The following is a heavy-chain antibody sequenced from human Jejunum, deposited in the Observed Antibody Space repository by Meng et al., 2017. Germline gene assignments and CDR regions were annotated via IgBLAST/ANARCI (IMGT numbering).Heavy chain of an antibody. J-gene: IGHJ4*02. Sequence: GGSLRLSCAASGFDFSSYAMSWIRQTPGKGLEWVAAFSGSVTITFYADSVRGRFTISKDISKNTLYLQMDGLRVEDSAVYYCAKGGYSYGYIDYWGQGTLVTVSS. D-gene: IGHD5-18*01. CDR3: AKGGYSYGYIDY. V-gene: IGHV3-23*01. CDR2: FSGSVTIT. CDR1: GFDFSSYA.